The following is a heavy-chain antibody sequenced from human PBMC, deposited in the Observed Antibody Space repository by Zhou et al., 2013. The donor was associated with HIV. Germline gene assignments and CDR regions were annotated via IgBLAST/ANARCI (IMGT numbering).Heavy chain of an antibody. CDR1: GYTFNNYA. D-gene: IGHD1-7*01. V-gene: IGHV1-18*01. CDR2: IGGNKDNT. CDR3: AREGRGITGTTGYYFDY. Sequence: QVQLVQSGAEVKRPGASVKVSCKASGYTFNNYAISWVRQAPGQGLEWMGWIGGNKDNTKYAQKFQGRVTMTTDTSTSTAYMEVSSLRSEDTAVYYCAREGRGITGTTGYYFDYWGQGTLVTVSS. J-gene: IGHJ4*02.